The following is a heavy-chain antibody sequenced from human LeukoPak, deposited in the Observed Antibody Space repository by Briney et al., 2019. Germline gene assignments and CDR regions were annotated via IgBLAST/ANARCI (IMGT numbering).Heavy chain of an antibody. D-gene: IGHD6-6*01. CDR3: AKDSLGRSSSSGLVDYYYYGMDV. CDR1: GFTFSAYW. Sequence: PGGSLRLSCAASGFTFSAYWMSWVRQAPGKGLEWVSVIYSGGRTKYADSVKGRFTISRDNSKNTLYLQMNSLRAEDTAVYYCAKDSLGRSSSSGLVDYYYYGMDVWGQGTTVTVSS. CDR2: IYSGGRT. J-gene: IGHJ6*02. V-gene: IGHV3-66*02.